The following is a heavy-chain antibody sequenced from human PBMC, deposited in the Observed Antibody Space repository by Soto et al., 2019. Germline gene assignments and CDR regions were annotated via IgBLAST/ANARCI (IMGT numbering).Heavy chain of an antibody. CDR3: ARVGGFGTIFGAGPYYYGMDV. J-gene: IGHJ6*02. CDR1: GGSISIYY. D-gene: IGHD3-3*01. V-gene: IGHV4-59*01. Sequence: PSGTLSLTCTVCGGSISIYYWSWIRQPQGKGLEWIGYIYYSGSTNYNPSLKSRVTISVDTSKNQFSLKLSSVTAADTAVYYCARVGGFGTIFGAGPYYYGMDVWGQGTTVTVSS. CDR2: IYYSGST.